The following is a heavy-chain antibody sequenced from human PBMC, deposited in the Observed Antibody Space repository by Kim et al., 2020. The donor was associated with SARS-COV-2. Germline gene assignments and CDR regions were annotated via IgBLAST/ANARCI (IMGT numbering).Heavy chain of an antibody. Sequence: SSSCYIYCADSVKGRFHISSDNAKNSRYLQMNSLRAEDTAVYYCARDGGDWGQGTLVTVSS. D-gene: IGHD2-21*01. J-gene: IGHJ4*02. V-gene: IGHV3-21*01. CDR3: ARDGGD. CDR2: SSSCYI.